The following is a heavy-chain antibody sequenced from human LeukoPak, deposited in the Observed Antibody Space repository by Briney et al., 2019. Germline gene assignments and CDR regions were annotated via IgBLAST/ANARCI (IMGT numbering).Heavy chain of an antibody. Sequence: SETLSLTCTVSGGSISSSSYYWGWIRQPPGKGLEWIGSIYYSGSTYYNPSLESRVTISVDTSKNQFSLKLSSVTAADTAVYYCARALTVVVPAAIRKYFDLWGRGTLVTVSS. CDR3: ARALTVVVPAAIRKYFDL. V-gene: IGHV4-39*07. CDR2: IYYSGST. J-gene: IGHJ2*01. D-gene: IGHD2-2*01. CDR1: GGSISSSSYY.